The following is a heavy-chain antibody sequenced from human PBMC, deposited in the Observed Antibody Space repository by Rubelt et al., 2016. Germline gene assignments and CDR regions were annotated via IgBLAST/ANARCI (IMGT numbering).Heavy chain of an antibody. D-gene: IGHD6-19*01. J-gene: IGHJ4*02. CDR2: IFYSGST. Sequence: QVQLQQWGAGLLKPSETLSLTCAVYGGSFSGYYWSWIRQPPGTGLEWIGSIFYSGSTYYNPSLKSRVTISVDTSKNQFSLKLSSVTAADTAGYYCARDSPVAGTRWGQGTLVTVSS. V-gene: IGHV4-34*12. CDR1: GGSFSGYY. CDR3: ARDSPVAGTR.